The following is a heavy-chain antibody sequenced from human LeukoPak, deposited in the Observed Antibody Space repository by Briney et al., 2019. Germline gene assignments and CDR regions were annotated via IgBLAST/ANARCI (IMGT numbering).Heavy chain of an antibody. J-gene: IGHJ6*02. CDR1: GGSISSSSYY. D-gene: IGHD3-3*01. Sequence: SETLSLTCTVPGGSISSSSYYWGWIRQPPGKGLEWIGSIYYSGSTYYNPSLKSRVTISVDTSKNQFSLKLSSVTAADTAVYYCARHPINLYDFWSGYYTEPLYGMDVWGQGTTVTVSS. CDR2: IYYSGST. V-gene: IGHV4-39*01. CDR3: ARHPINLYDFWSGYYTEPLYGMDV.